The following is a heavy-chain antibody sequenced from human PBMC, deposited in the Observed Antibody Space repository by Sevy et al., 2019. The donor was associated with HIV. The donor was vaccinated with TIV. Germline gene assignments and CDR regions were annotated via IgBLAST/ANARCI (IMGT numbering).Heavy chain of an antibody. CDR1: GFTFNDYW. D-gene: IGHD3-22*01. V-gene: IGHV3-7*01. CDR2: INQDGSEK. J-gene: IGHJ4*02. Sequence: GGSLRLSCAASGFTFNDYWMTWVRQAPGKGPEWVANINQDGSEKFYVDSVKGRFTISRDNAKNSLYLQMHSLRVEDTAVYYCARPYRTDPFYYSGSSGYYYPSYFDYWGQGTLVTDSS. CDR3: ARPYRTDPFYYSGSSGYYYPSYFDY.